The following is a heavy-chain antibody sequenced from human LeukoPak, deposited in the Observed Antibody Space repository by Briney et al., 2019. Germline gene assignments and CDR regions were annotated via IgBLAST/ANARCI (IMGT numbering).Heavy chain of an antibody. V-gene: IGHV3-30*04. D-gene: IGHD3-10*01. CDR3: ARDTRPLWFAELSDS. CDR1: GFTFRSYA. CDR2: ISHDRGNE. J-gene: IGHJ4*02. Sequence: PGRSLRLSCAASGFTFRSYAMHWVRQAPGKGLEWVALISHDRGNEYYADSVKGRFSISRDNSKNTLYLQMNSLRVEDTAVYYCARDTRPLWFAELSDSWGQGTLVTVSS.